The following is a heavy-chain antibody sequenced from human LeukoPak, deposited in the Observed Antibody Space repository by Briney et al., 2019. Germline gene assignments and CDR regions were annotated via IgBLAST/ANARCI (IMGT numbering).Heavy chain of an antibody. Sequence: SQTLSLTCTVSGGSISSGSYYWGWIRQPPGKGLEWIGSIYYSGSTYYSPSLKSRVTISVDTSKNQFSLKLSSVTAADTAVYYCARGSGDSSGYFGLGAFDIWGRGTMVTVSS. CDR2: IYYSGST. CDR1: GGSISSGSYY. J-gene: IGHJ3*02. CDR3: ARGSGDSSGYFGLGAFDI. D-gene: IGHD3-22*01. V-gene: IGHV4-39*07.